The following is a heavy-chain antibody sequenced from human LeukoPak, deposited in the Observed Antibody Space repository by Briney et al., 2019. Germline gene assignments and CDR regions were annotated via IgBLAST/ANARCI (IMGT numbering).Heavy chain of an antibody. CDR1: GFTFSSYA. CDR2: ISGSGGST. CDR3: AKVGDRRIFGVVIIPVDY. Sequence: GSLRLSCAASGFTFSSYAMSWVRQAPGKGLEWVSAISGSGGSTYYADSVKGRFTISRDNSKNTLYLQMNSLRAEDTAVYYCAKVGDRRIFGVVIIPVDYWGQGTLVTVS. V-gene: IGHV3-23*01. D-gene: IGHD3-3*01. J-gene: IGHJ4*02.